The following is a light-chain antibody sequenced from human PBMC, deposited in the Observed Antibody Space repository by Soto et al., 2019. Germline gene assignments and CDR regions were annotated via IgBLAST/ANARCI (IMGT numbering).Light chain of an antibody. CDR1: SSDVGGYTY. CDR2: DVS. V-gene: IGLV2-14*01. Sequence: QSVLTQPASVSGSPGQSITISCTGTSSDVGGYTYVSWYRQYPGKAPKLIIYDVSNRPSGVSNRFSGSKSGNTASLTISGLQADDEADYYCNSYRDSSTFVFGSGTQLTVL. CDR3: NSYRDSSTFV. J-gene: IGLJ7*01.